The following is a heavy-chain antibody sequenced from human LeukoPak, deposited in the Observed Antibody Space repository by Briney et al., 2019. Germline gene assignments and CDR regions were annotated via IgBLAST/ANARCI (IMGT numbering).Heavy chain of an antibody. V-gene: IGHV3-21*01. Sequence: GGSLRLSCAASGFTFSSYSMSWVRQAPGRGLEWVSSITSSSSYIYYADSVKGRFTISRDNAKNSLYLQMNSLRAEDTAVYYCARVFSSGWAAEYFQHWGQGTLVTVSS. CDR1: GFTFSSYS. CDR3: ARVFSSGWAAEYFQH. J-gene: IGHJ1*01. CDR2: ITSSSSYI. D-gene: IGHD6-19*01.